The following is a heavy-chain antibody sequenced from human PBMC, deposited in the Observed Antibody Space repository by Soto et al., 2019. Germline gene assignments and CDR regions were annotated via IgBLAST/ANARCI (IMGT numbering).Heavy chain of an antibody. V-gene: IGHV1-18*04. CDR1: GYTFTSYG. D-gene: IGHD6-19*01. CDR3: AREQWQVPLDY. CDR2: ISAYNGNT. J-gene: IGHJ4*02. Sequence: QVQLVQSGAEVKKPGASVKVSCKASGYTFTSYGISWVRQAPGQGIEWMGWISAYNGNTNYAQKLHSRLTMTSDTSTSTACMELRILRSDDTAVYYCAREQWQVPLDYWGQGTLVTVSS.